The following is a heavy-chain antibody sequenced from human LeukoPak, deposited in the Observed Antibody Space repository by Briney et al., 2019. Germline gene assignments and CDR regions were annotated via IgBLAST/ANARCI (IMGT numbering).Heavy chain of an antibody. CDR2: ISSTSSYI. CDR1: SPTFTSYS. V-gene: IGHV3-21*01. CDR3: ARARGGSRSYWYFDL. D-gene: IGHD1-26*01. Sequence: PGRSLRLSCAAASPTFTSYSIKCVRQPPGKGLEWVSSISSTSSYIYYADSVKGRFTISKDNAENSLYLQMNSLRAEDTAVYYCARARGGSRSYWYFDLWGRGTLVTVSS. J-gene: IGHJ2*01.